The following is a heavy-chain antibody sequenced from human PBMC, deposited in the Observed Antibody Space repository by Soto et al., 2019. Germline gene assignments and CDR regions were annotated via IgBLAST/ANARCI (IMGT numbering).Heavy chain of an antibody. Sequence: SETLSLTCAVSGGSISSGGYSWSWIRQPPGKGLEWIGYIYHSGSTYYNPSLKSRVTISVDTSKNQFSLKLSSVTAADTAVYYCARDGGDCGYRLIYYYYIGMDVWGQGTTVTVSS. CDR2: IYHSGST. CDR1: GGSISSGGYS. V-gene: IGHV4-30-2*05. CDR3: ARDGGDCGYRLIYYYYIGMDV. J-gene: IGHJ6*02. D-gene: IGHD2-21*02.